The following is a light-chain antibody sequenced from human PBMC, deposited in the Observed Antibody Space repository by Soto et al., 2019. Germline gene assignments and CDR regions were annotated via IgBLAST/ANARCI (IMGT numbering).Light chain of an antibody. Sequence: DVQMTQSPSTLYASIGDRVTITCRASQSIDQWLAWFQQKPGKAPKVLIYKASTLQSGVPSRFSASGSGADFTLTISSLQPDDVATYYCQQYAANSPWTFGQGTKVEI. V-gene: IGKV1-5*03. CDR3: QQYAANSPWT. J-gene: IGKJ1*01. CDR2: KAS. CDR1: QSIDQW.